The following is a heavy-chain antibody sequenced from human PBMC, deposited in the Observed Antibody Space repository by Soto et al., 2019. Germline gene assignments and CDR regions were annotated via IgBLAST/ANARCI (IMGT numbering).Heavy chain of an antibody. CDR3: AHATYYYGSGSYYPPYYFDY. D-gene: IGHD3-10*01. CDR1: GFSLSTSGVG. V-gene: IGHV2-5*01. J-gene: IGHJ4*02. Sequence: SGPTLVNPTQTLTLTCTFSGFSLSTSGVGVGWIRQPPGKALEWLALIYWNDDKRYSPSLKSRLTITKDTSKNQVVLTMTNMDPVDTATYYCAHATYYYGSGSYYPPYYFDYWGQGTLVTVSS. CDR2: IYWNDDK.